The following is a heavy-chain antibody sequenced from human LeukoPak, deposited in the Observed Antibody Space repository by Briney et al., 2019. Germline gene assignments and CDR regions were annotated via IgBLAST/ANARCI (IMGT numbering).Heavy chain of an antibody. CDR1: GYSCTSYW. Sequence: GESLKISCKGSGYSCTSYWIGWVRQMPGKGLEWIGIIYPADSDTRYSPSFQGQVTISADKSISTAYLQWSSLKASDTAMYYCASIDIAASGMSGDYWGQGTLVTVSS. D-gene: IGHD6-13*01. V-gene: IGHV5-51*01. CDR2: IYPADSDT. J-gene: IGHJ4*02. CDR3: ASIDIAASGMSGDY.